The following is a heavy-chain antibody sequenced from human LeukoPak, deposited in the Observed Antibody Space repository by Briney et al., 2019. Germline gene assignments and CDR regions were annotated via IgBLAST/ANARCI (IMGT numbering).Heavy chain of an antibody. D-gene: IGHD3-10*01. J-gene: IGHJ4*02. V-gene: IGHV3-23*01. CDR3: AKGRALLWFREKHRSTPVDY. Sequence: GGSLRLSCAASGFTFSSYAMSWVRQAPGKGLEWVSAISGSGGSTYYADSVKGRFTISRDNSKNTLYLQMNSLRAEDTAVYYCAKGRALLWFREKHRSTPVDYWGQGTLVSVSS. CDR2: ISGSGGST. CDR1: GFTFSSYA.